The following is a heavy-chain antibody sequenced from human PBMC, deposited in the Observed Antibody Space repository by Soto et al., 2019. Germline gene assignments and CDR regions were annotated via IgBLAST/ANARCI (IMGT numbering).Heavy chain of an antibody. CDR1: GGSFSGYY. D-gene: IGHD3-22*01. J-gene: IGHJ3*02. CDR3: ARNRRYRYYDSSGPIDAFDI. CDR2: INHSGST. V-gene: IGHV4-34*01. Sequence: SETLSLTCAVYGGSFSGYYWTWIRQPPGTGLEWIGEINHSGSTNYNPSLKSRVTISVDTSKNQFSLKLSSVTAADTAVYYCARNRRYRYYDSSGPIDAFDIWGQGTMVTVSS.